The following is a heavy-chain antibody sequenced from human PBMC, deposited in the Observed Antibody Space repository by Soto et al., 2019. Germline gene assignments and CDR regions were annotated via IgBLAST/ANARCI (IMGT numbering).Heavy chain of an antibody. J-gene: IGHJ4*02. CDR2: EWYDGSNK. CDR3: ARDCAGYSSGWYQRGGFDY. D-gene: IGHD6-19*01. CDR1: GFTFSSYG. V-gene: IGHV3-33*01. Sequence: QVQLVESGGGVVQPGRSLRLSCAASGFTFSSYGMHWVRQAPGKGLEWVAVEWYDGSNKYYADSVKGRFTISRDNSKNTLYLQMNSLRAEDTDVYYCARDCAGYSSGWYQRGGFDYWGQGTMVTVSS.